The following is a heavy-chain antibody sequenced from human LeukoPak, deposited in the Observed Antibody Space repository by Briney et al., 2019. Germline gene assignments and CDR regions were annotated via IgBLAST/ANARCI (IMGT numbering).Heavy chain of an antibody. D-gene: IGHD6-19*01. CDR3: ARDRYSSGARLFDY. Sequence: GGSLRLSCAASGFTFSSYAMSWVRQAPGKGLEWVAVIWYDGSNKYYADSVKGRFTISRDNSKNTLYLQMNSLRAEDTAVYYCARDRYSSGARLFDYWGQGTLVTVSS. CDR1: GFTFSSYA. CDR2: IWYDGSNK. J-gene: IGHJ4*02. V-gene: IGHV3-33*08.